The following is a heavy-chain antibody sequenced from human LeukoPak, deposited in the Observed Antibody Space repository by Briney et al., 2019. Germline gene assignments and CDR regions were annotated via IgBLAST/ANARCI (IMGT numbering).Heavy chain of an antibody. V-gene: IGHV1-2*02. CDR3: ARSITMIGVVIGPDAFDI. J-gene: IGHJ3*02. CDR2: INPNSGGT. CDR1: GYTLTGYY. D-gene: IGHD3-22*01. Sequence: ASVKVSFQASGYTLTGYYMHWVRQAPGQGLDWMGWINPNSGGTNYAQKFQGRVTMTRDTSISTAYMELSRLRSDDTAVYYCARSITMIGVVIGPDAFDIWGQGTMVTVSS.